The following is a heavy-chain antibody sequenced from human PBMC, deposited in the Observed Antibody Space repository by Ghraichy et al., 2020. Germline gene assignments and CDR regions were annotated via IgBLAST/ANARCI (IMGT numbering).Heavy chain of an antibody. J-gene: IGHJ5*02. CDR3: ARSNIVVVVAATEGGWFDP. Sequence: ASVKVSCKASGYTFTSYGISWVRQAPGQGLEWMGWISAYNGNTNYAQKLQGRVTMTTDTSTSTAYMELRSLRSDDTAVYYCARSNIVVVVAATEGGWFDPWGQGTLVTVSS. V-gene: IGHV1-18*04. CDR1: GYTFTSYG. CDR2: ISAYNGNT. D-gene: IGHD2-15*01.